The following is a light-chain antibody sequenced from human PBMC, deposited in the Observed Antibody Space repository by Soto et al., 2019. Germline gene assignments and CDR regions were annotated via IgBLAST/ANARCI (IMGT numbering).Light chain of an antibody. J-gene: IGKJ1*01. Sequence: EIVLTQSPGTLSLSPWERATLSCRTNQSVSNSYLAWYQQKAGQAPRLLIYGASSRATGIPDRFSGSGSGTDFTLTFSRLEPEDFAVYYCQQYDRSPRTFGQGTKVDIK. CDR1: QSVSNSY. V-gene: IGKV3-20*01. CDR2: GAS. CDR3: QQYDRSPRT.